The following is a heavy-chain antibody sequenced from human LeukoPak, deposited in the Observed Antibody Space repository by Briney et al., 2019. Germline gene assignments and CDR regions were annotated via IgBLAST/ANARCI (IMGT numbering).Heavy chain of an antibody. CDR3: ARDQGAFYSRSWLDY. CDR1: GGSISGYQ. V-gene: IGHV4-59*01. Sequence: PSETLSLTCTVSGGSISGYQWSWIRQPPGKGLEWIGYIYHSGSTNYNPSLKGRVTISVDTSKNQFSLRLTSVTAADTAVYYCARDQGAFYSRSWLDYWGQGTLVTVSS. CDR2: IYHSGST. D-gene: IGHD6-13*01. J-gene: IGHJ4*02.